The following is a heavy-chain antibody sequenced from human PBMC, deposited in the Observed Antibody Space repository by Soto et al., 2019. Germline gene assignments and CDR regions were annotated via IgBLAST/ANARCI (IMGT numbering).Heavy chain of an antibody. D-gene: IGHD6-13*01. CDR1: GGTFSSYA. V-gene: IGHV1-69*06. CDR2: IIPIFGTA. Sequence: SVKVSCKASGGTFSSYAISWVRQAPGQGLEWMGGIIPIFGTANYAQKFQGRVTITAYKSTITAYMELSSLRSEDTAVYYCARVFEQQLPHLGMDVWGQGTTVTVSS. J-gene: IGHJ6*02. CDR3: ARVFEQQLPHLGMDV.